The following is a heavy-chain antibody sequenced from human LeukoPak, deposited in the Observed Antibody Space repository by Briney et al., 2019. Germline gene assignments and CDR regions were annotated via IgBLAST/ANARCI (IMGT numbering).Heavy chain of an antibody. J-gene: IGHJ4*02. D-gene: IGHD2-21*02. CDR1: GFTFSVYA. CDR2: IISNGGST. Sequence: GGSLRLSCSASGFTFSVYAIHWVRQAPGKRLEYVSTIISNGGSTYYADSVKGRFTISRDNSKNTVSLQMSSLRAEDTALYYCVKDGLAFCGGDCYSYFDYWGQGTLVTVSS. V-gene: IGHV3-64D*06. CDR3: VKDGLAFCGGDCYSYFDY.